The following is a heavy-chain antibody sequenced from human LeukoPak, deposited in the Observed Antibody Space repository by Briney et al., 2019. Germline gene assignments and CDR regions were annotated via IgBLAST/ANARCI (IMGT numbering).Heavy chain of an antibody. D-gene: IGHD2-8*01. CDR2: IRYDGRDK. V-gene: IGHV3-30*02. J-gene: IGHJ6*03. Sequence: GGSLTLSCAASGFSFRSYGMQWVRQAPGKGPEWVAFIRYDGRDKYYAGSVKGRFTVTRDNSKVTLYLQMSSLRTEDTALYYCARDTAWYTAQYYIDVWGQGTTVSVSS. CDR3: ARDTAWYTAQYYIDV. CDR1: GFSFRSYG.